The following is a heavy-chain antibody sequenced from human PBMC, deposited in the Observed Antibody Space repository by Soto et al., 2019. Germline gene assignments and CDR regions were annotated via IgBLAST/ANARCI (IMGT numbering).Heavy chain of an antibody. J-gene: IGHJ4*02. CDR2: ISYDGSNK. CDR3: AKHRRSHGYFDY. V-gene: IGHV3-30*18. Sequence: GGSLRLSCAASGFTFSSYGMHWVRKAPGKGLEWVAVISYDGSNKYYADSVKGRFTISRDNSKNTPYLQMNSLRAEDTAVYYCAKHRRSHGYFDYWGQGTLVTVSS. CDR1: GFTFSSYG. D-gene: IGHD5-18*01.